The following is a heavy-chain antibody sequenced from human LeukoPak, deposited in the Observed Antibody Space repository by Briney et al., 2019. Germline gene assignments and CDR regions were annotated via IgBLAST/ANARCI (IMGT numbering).Heavy chain of an antibody. CDR3: ASHSGYDLNTPFDY. J-gene: IGHJ4*02. D-gene: IGHD5-12*01. V-gene: IGHV4-59*08. Sequence: PSETLSLTCTVSGGSISSYYWSWIRQPPGKGLEWIGYIYYSGSTNYNPSLKSRVTISVDTSKNQFSLKLSSVTAADTAVYYCASHSGYDLNTPFDYWGQGTLVTVSS. CDR2: IYYSGST. CDR1: GGSISSYY.